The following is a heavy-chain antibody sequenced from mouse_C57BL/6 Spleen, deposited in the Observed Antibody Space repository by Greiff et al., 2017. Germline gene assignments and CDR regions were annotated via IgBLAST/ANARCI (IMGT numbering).Heavy chain of an antibody. D-gene: IGHD2-2*01. Sequence: QVQLKESGAELMKPGASVKLSCKATGYTFTGYWIEWVKQRPGHGLEWIGEILPGSGSTNYNEKFKGKATFTADTSSNTAYMQLSSLTTEDSAIYYCARRGYGYGGAYWGQGTLVTVSA. CDR1: GYTFTGYW. J-gene: IGHJ3*01. V-gene: IGHV1-9*01. CDR2: ILPGSGST. CDR3: ARRGYGYGGAY.